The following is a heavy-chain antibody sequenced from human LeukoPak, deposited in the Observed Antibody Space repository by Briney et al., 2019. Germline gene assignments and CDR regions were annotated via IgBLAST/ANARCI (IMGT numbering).Heavy chain of an antibody. Sequence: GGSLRLSCAASGFTVSSNYMSWVRQAPGKGLEWVSVIFSGGTTYYADSVKGRFAISRDNSKNTLYLQMNSLRAEDTAVYYCAREGNYYDMDVWGQGTTVTVSS. CDR1: GFTVSSNY. J-gene: IGHJ6*02. V-gene: IGHV3-53*01. CDR2: IFSGGTT. CDR3: AREGNYYDMDV.